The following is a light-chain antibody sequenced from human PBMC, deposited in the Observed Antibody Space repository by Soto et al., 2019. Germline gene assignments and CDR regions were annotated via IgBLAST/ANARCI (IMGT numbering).Light chain of an antibody. Sequence: EIVLTQSPGTLSLSPGERATLSCRASQSVSSNFLAWYQQKPGQAPRLLIYGASSRATGIPDRFSGSGSGTDFTLTISRLEPEDFAVYSCQQYGNSPFTFGPGTKVDIK. J-gene: IGKJ3*01. CDR2: GAS. V-gene: IGKV3-20*01. CDR3: QQYGNSPFT. CDR1: QSVSSNF.